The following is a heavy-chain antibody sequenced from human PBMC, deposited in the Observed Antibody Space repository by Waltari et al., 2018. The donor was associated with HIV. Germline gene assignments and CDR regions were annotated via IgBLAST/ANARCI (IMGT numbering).Heavy chain of an antibody. D-gene: IGHD2-15*01. V-gene: IGHV4-39*01. CDR2: IYYSGST. J-gene: IGHJ4*02. Sequence: WGWIRQPPGKGLEWIGSIYYSGSTYYNPSLKSRVTISVDTSKNQFPLKLSSVTAADTAVYYCARHTVVRGSGPTFDYWGQGTLVTVSS. CDR3: ARHTVVRGSGPTFDY.